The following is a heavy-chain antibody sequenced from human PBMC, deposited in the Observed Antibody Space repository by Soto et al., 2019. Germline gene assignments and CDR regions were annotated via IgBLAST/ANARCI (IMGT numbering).Heavy chain of an antibody. D-gene: IGHD2-2*01. Sequence: QVQLVQSGAEVKKPGASVKVSCKASGYTFTSYGISWVRQAPGQGLEWMGWISAYNGNTNYAQKLQGRATMTTDTSTSTAYMELRSLRSDDTAVYYCARGGRGYCSSTSCFKPFFDYWGQGTLVTVSS. V-gene: IGHV1-18*01. CDR3: ARGGRGYCSSTSCFKPFFDY. CDR2: ISAYNGNT. CDR1: GYTFTSYG. J-gene: IGHJ4*02.